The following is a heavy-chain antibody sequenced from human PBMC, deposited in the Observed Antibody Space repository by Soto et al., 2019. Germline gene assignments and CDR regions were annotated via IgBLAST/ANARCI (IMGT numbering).Heavy chain of an antibody. CDR1: GDPISAYS. CDR2: IHYNGNT. J-gene: IGHJ4*02. D-gene: IGHD5-12*01. CDR3: AREGNLGRWLQPLDF. Sequence: PSETLSLTCTVSGDPISAYSWSWVRQPPGKGLEWIGNIHYNGNTKYNPSLKSRVTMSVDTSKNQFSLKLISVTAADTAKYFCAREGNLGRWLQPLDFWGQGTLVTVSS. V-gene: IGHV4-59*01.